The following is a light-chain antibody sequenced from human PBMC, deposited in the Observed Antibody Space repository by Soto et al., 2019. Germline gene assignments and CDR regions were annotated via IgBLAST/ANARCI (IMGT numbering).Light chain of an antibody. CDR1: QSVSSNY. CDR2: GVS. J-gene: IGKJ1*01. Sequence: EIVLTQSPGTLSLSPGERATLSCRASQSVSSNYFAWYQQKPGQAPRLLIYGVSSRATGIPDRFSGSGSGTDFTLSISRLEPEDFAVYWCQHYGNSPTFGQGT. CDR3: QHYGNSPT. V-gene: IGKV3-20*01.